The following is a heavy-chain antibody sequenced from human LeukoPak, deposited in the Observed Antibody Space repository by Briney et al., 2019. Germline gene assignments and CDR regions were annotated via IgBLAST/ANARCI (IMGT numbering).Heavy chain of an antibody. CDR2: ISHSGTT. Sequence: PSENLSLNCAVSGYSISSAYYWGWIRQPPGKGLEWIGTISHSGTTYFNPSLKSRVTIFLDTSKNQFSLKWTSVTAADTAVYYCARFGSTSGRGFDPWGQGTLVTVSS. J-gene: IGHJ5*02. V-gene: IGHV4-38-2*01. CDR3: ARFGSTSGRGFDP. D-gene: IGHD2-2*01. CDR1: GYSISSAYY.